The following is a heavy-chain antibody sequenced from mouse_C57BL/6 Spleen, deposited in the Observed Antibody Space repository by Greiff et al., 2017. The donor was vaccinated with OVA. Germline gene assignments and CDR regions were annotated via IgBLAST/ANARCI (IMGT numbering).Heavy chain of an antibody. D-gene: IGHD3-2*02. Sequence: QVQLQQSGPELVKPGASVKISCKASGYAFSSSWMNWVKQRPGKGLEWIGRIYPGDGDTNYNGKFKGKATLTADKSSSTADMQLSSLTSEDAAVYFCARRTLDSSGYGDYWGQGTSVTVSS. CDR2: IYPGDGDT. J-gene: IGHJ4*01. V-gene: IGHV1-82*01. CDR3: ARRTLDSSGYGDY. CDR1: GYAFSSSW.